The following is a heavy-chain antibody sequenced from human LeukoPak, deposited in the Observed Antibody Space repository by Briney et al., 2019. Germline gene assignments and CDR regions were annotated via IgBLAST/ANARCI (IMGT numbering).Heavy chain of an antibody. D-gene: IGHD6-6*01. CDR2: IYSGGST. Sequence: GGSLRLSCAASGFTVSSNYMSWVRQAPGKGLEWVSVIYSGGSTSYADSVKGRLTISRDNSKNTLYLQMNSLRAEDTAVYYCARDRRYYYGMDVWGQGTTVTVSS. J-gene: IGHJ6*02. V-gene: IGHV3-66*01. CDR3: ARDRRYYYGMDV. CDR1: GFTVSSNY.